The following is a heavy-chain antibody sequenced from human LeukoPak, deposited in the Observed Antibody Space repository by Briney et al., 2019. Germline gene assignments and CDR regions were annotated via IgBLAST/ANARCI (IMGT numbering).Heavy chain of an antibody. D-gene: IGHD4-23*01. CDR2: IGGSGAGT. V-gene: IGHV3-23*01. CDR3: AKRSPDSSGNPAYD. Sequence: GGSLRLSCAASGFTFSSSAMSWVRQAPGKGLEWVSGIGGSGAGTYYAVSVEGRFTISRDNSKNTLYLQMNSLRAEDTAVYYCAKRSPDSSGNPAYDWGQGTLVTVSS. CDR1: GFTFSSSA. J-gene: IGHJ4*02.